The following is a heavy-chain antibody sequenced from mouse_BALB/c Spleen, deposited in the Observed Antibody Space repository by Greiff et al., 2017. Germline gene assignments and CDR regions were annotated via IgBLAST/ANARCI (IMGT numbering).Heavy chain of an antibody. V-gene: IGHV1-54*01. CDR3: ARRGGYDALDY. CDR1: GYAFTNYL. D-gene: IGHD2-2*01. Sequence: QVHVKQSGAELVRPGTSVKVSCKASGYAFTNYLIEWVKQRPGQGLEWIGVINPGSGGTNYNEKFKGKATLTADKSSSTAYMQLSSLTSDDSAVYFCARRGGYDALDYWGQGTTLTVSS. J-gene: IGHJ2*01. CDR2: INPGSGGT.